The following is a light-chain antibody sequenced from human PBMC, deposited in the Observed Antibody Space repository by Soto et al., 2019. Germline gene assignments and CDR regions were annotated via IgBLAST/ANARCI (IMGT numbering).Light chain of an antibody. CDR1: SGHSNYA. V-gene: IGLV4-69*01. CDR2: LNSDGSH. J-gene: IGLJ2*01. CDR3: QTWGSGIVV. Sequence: QLVLTQSPSASASLGASVKLTCTLSSGHSNYAIAWHQQQSEKGPRYLMKLNSDGSHSKGDGIPDRFSGSSSGAERYLTISSLPSEDEADYYCQTWGSGIVVFGGGTKRPS.